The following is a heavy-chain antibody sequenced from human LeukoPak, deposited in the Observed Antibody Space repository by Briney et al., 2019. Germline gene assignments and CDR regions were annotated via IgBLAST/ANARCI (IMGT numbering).Heavy chain of an antibody. CDR3: AAQALDYGDYDYYYYYMDV. J-gene: IGHJ6*03. Sequence: VASVKVSCKASGFTFTSSAMRWVRQARGQRLEWIGWIVVGSGNTNYAQKFQERVTITRDMSTSTAYMELSSLRSEDTAVYYCAAQALDYGDYDYYYYYMDVWGKGTTVTVSS. D-gene: IGHD4-17*01. CDR1: GFTFTSSA. CDR2: IVVGSGNT. V-gene: IGHV1-58*02.